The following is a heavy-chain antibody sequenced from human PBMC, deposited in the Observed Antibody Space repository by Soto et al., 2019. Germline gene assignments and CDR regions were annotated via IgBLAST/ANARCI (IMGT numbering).Heavy chain of an antibody. CDR2: IKEDGSQK. D-gene: IGHD2-15*01. CDR3: ARSGREVDY. Sequence: EVQLVESGGDLVQPGGSLRLSCAVSGFTFSHYWMTWVRQAPGKGLEWVANIKEDGSQKNYVDSVKGRFTVSRDDAKNSLYLQMNSLRAEDTAVYYCARSGREVDYGGQGTLVIVSS. CDR1: GFTFSHYW. J-gene: IGHJ4*02. V-gene: IGHV3-7*01.